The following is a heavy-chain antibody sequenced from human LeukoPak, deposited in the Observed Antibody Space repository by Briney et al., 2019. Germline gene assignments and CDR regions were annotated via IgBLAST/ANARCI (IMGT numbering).Heavy chain of an antibody. CDR1: GFSFTGNW. J-gene: IGHJ4*02. CDR3: AQEGN. Sequence: PGGSLRLSCVASGFSFTGNWMSWVRRAPGKGPEWVASIKEDGSEKYYGDSVSGRFTISRDNAKNSLYLQMNSLRAEDTAVYYCAQEGNWGQGTLVTVSS. V-gene: IGHV3-7*01. CDR2: IKEDGSEK.